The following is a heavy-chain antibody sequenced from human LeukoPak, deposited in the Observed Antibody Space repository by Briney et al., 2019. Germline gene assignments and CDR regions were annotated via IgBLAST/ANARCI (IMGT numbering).Heavy chain of an antibody. CDR3: ARLGSSGNWFDP. CDR1: GGSISSYY. D-gene: IGHD1-1*01. J-gene: IGHJ5*02. Sequence: KSSETLSLTCTVSGGSISSYYWSWIRQPPGKGLEWIGYIYTSGSTNYNPSLKSRVTISADTSKNQFSLKLSSVTAADTAVYYCARLGSSGNWFDPWGQGTLVTVSS. V-gene: IGHV4-4*09. CDR2: IYTSGST.